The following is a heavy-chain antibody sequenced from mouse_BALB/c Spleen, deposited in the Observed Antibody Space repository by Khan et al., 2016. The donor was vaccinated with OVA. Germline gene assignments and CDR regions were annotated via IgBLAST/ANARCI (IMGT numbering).Heavy chain of an antibody. J-gene: IGHJ1*01. Sequence: QIQLVQSGPELKKPGETVKISCKASGYPFTNYGMNWVKQAPGKGLKWMGWINTYTGAPTYADDFKGRFAFSLETSASTAYLQIDNLKNEDTASYFGASGGYWYFDVWGAGTTVTVSS. CDR1: GYPFTNYG. CDR2: INTYTGAP. D-gene: IGHD1-1*02. V-gene: IGHV9-3-1*01. CDR3: ASGGYWYFDV.